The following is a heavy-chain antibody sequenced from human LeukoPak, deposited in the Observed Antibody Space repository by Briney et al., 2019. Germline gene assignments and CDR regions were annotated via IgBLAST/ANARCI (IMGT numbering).Heavy chain of an antibody. V-gene: IGHV3-30*04. J-gene: IGHJ6*02. D-gene: IGHD4-17*01. CDR2: ISYDGSNK. CDR1: GFTFSSYA. Sequence: GSLRLSCAASGFTFSSYAMHWVRQAPGKGLEWVAVISYDGSNKYYADSVKGRFTISRDNSKNTLYLQMNSLRAEDTAVYYCARDFEMYDYRDWYYGMDVWGQGTTVTVSS. CDR3: ARDFEMYDYRDWYYGMDV.